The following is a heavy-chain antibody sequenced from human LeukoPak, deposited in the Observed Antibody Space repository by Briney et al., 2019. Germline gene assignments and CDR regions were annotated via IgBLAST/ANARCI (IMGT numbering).Heavy chain of an antibody. D-gene: IGHD1-7*01. Sequence: GGSLRLSCAASGFTFSSYWMSWVRQAPGKGLEWVANIKQDGSEKYYVDSVKGRFTISRDNAKNSLYLHMNSLRAEDTAVCYCARHGATSNWNYEKYWGQGTLVTVSS. CDR3: ARHGATSNWNYEKY. CDR1: GFTFSSYW. J-gene: IGHJ4*02. CDR2: IKQDGSEK. V-gene: IGHV3-7*01.